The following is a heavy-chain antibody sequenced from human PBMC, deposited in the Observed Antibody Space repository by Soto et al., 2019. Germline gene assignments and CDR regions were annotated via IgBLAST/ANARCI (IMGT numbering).Heavy chain of an antibody. CDR3: ARGSPYYDFWSGYFSSYYYGMDV. Sequence: PSETLSLTCAVYGGSVSGYYWSWIRQPPGKGLEWIGEINHSGSTNYNPSLKSRVTISVDTSKNQFSLKLSSVTAADTAVYYCARGSPYYDFWSGYFSSYYYGMDVWGQGTTVTVSS. V-gene: IGHV4-34*01. CDR1: GGSVSGYY. D-gene: IGHD3-3*01. J-gene: IGHJ6*02. CDR2: INHSGST.